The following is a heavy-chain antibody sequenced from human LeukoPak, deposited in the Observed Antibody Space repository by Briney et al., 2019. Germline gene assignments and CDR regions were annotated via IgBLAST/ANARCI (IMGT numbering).Heavy chain of an antibody. CDR1: GYTFTSYY. CDR2: INPSGGST. CDR3: ATRKGGSPYYYGMDV. V-gene: IGHV1-46*01. Sequence: ASVKVSCKASGYTFTSYYMHWVRQAPGQGLEWMGIINPSGGSTSYAQKFQGGVTMTEDTSTDTAYMELSSLRSEDTAVYYCATRKGGSPYYYGMDVWGQGTTVTVSS. J-gene: IGHJ6*02. D-gene: IGHD1/OR15-1a*01.